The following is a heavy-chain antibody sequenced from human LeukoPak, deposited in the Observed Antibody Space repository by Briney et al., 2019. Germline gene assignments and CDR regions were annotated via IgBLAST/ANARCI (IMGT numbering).Heavy chain of an antibody. CDR1: GGTFSSYA. CDR3: ARDPGRQPGGATRYFDY. V-gene: IGHV1-69*01. Sequence: SVKVSCKASGGTFSSYAISWVRQAPGQGLEWMGGIIPIFGTANYAQKFQGRVTITADESTSTAYMELSSLRSEDTAVYYCARDPGRQPGGATRYFDYWGQGTLVTVSS. CDR2: IIPIFGTA. D-gene: IGHD1-26*01. J-gene: IGHJ4*02.